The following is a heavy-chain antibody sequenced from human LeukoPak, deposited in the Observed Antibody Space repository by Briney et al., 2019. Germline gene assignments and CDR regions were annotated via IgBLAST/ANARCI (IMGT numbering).Heavy chain of an antibody. CDR3: AKERAGYDSYYFDY. J-gene: IGHJ4*02. Sequence: GGSLRLSCAASGFTFSGYAMSWVRQAPGKGLEWVSAISGSGGTTYYADSVKGRFTISRDNSKNTLYLQMTSLRAEDTAVYYCAKERAGYDSYYFDYWGQGTLVTVSS. CDR2: ISGSGGTT. CDR1: GFTFSGYA. V-gene: IGHV3-23*01. D-gene: IGHD5-12*01.